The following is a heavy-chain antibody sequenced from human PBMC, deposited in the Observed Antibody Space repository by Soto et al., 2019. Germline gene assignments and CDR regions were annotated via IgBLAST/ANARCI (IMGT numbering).Heavy chain of an antibody. V-gene: IGHV3-23*01. CDR1: GFTFSSYA. CDR2: ISGSGGST. Sequence: EVQLLESGGGLVQPGGSLRLSCAASGFTFSSYAMSWVRQAPGKGLEWVSAISGSGGSTYYADSVRGRFTISRDNSKNTLYLQMNSLRAKDTAVYYCTKAQYSSSSEYFQHWGQGTLVTVSS. CDR3: TKAQYSSSSEYFQH. D-gene: IGHD6-13*01. J-gene: IGHJ1*01.